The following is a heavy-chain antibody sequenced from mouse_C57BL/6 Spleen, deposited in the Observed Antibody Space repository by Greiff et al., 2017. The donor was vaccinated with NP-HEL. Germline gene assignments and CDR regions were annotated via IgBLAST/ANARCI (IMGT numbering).Heavy chain of an antibody. CDR3: ARRLDSSGYGAMDY. Sequence: QVQLKESGPELVKPGASVKISCKASGYAFSSSWMNWVKQRPGKGLEWIGRIYPGDGDTNYNGKFKGKATLTADKSSSTAYMQLSSLTSEDSAVYFCARRLDSSGYGAMDYWGQGTSVTVSS. CDR2: IYPGDGDT. V-gene: IGHV1-82*01. J-gene: IGHJ4*01. D-gene: IGHD3-2*02. CDR1: GYAFSSSW.